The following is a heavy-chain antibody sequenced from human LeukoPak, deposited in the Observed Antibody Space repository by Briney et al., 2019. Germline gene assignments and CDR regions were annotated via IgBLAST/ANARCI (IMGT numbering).Heavy chain of an antibody. Sequence: PGGSPRLSCAASGFTFSSYAMHWVRQAPGKGLEWVAVISYDGSNKYYADSVKGRFTISRDNSKNTLYLQMNSLRAEDTAVYYCARAPYSSSWYSPPDFDYWGQGTLVTVSS. D-gene: IGHD6-13*01. V-gene: IGHV3-30-3*01. CDR2: ISYDGSNK. CDR3: ARAPYSSSWYSPPDFDY. CDR1: GFTFSSYA. J-gene: IGHJ4*02.